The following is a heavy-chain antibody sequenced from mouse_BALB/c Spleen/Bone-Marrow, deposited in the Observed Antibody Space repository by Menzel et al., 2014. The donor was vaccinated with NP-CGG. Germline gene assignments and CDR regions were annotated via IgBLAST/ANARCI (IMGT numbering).Heavy chain of an antibody. CDR3: ARPRMITTSFDV. CDR2: INSGGTYI. V-gene: IGHV5-9-1*01. J-gene: IGHJ1*01. D-gene: IGHD2-4*01. CDR1: GFTFSTYA. Sequence: EVMLVESGGGLVKPGGSLKLSCAASGFTFSTYAMSWVRQTPEKRLEWAATINSGGTYIYYADSVKGRFTISRDNAKNTLYLQMSSLRSEDTAMFYCARPRMITTSFDVWGAGTTVTVSS.